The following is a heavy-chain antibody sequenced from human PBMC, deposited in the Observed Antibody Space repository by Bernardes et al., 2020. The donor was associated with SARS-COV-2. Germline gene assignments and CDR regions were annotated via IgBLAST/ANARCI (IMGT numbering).Heavy chain of an antibody. J-gene: IGHJ3*02. CDR3: ARPVVTVPPRDQNDAFDI. CDR1: GGSISSSSFY. D-gene: IGHD2-21*02. CDR2: IYYSGST. V-gene: IGHV4-39*01. Sequence: SETLSLTCTVSGGSISSSSFYWGWIRQPPGKGLEWIGSIYYSGSTYYNPSLKSRVTISVDTSKNQFSLKLSSVTAADTAVYYCARPVVTVPPRDQNDAFDIWGQGTMVTVSS.